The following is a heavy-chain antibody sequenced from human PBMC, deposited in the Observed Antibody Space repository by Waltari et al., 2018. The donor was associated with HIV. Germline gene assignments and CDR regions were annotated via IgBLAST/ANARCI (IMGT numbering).Heavy chain of an antibody. CDR1: GFTFSNYG. D-gene: IGHD3-10*01. CDR2: SSNSGHKT. Sequence: EVQLVESGGGLEQPGGSLRLSCAASGFTFSNYGMNWVRQAPGKGREGVAASSNSGHKTDYADAVRGRASISRDKSGDTLYRQMDSLRAEDTAVYYCAKLKRGEAAHPYYGRDVWGQGTTVTVSS. V-gene: IGHV3-23*04. CDR3: AKLKRGEAAHPYYGRDV. J-gene: IGHJ6*02.